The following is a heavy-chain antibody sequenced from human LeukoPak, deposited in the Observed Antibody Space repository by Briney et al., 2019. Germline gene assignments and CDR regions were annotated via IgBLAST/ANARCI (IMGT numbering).Heavy chain of an antibody. D-gene: IGHD5-12*01. Sequence: GGSLRLSCAASGFTFSSYWMSWVRQAPGKGLEWVANIKQDGSEEYYVDSVKGRFTISRDNAKSSLYLQMNSLRGEDTAVYYCARDAYGYSDYNGIDYWGQGTLVTVSS. CDR3: ARDAYGYSDYNGIDY. CDR1: GFTFSSYW. J-gene: IGHJ4*02. CDR2: IKQDGSEE. V-gene: IGHV3-7*01.